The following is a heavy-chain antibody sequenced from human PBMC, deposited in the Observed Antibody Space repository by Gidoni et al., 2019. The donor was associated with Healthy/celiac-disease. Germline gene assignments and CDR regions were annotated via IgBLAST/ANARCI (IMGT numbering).Heavy chain of an antibody. CDR1: GFTFSSYW. D-gene: IGHD5-18*01. CDR2: INSDGSST. CDR3: ARDRYSYGSNWFDP. Sequence: EVQLVESGGGLVQPVGSLRLSCAASGFTFSSYWMHWGSQAPGKGLVWVSRINSDGSSTSYADSVKGRFTISRDNAKNTLYLQMNSLRAEDTAVYYCARDRYSYGSNWFDPWGQGTLVTVSS. V-gene: IGHV3-74*01. J-gene: IGHJ5*02.